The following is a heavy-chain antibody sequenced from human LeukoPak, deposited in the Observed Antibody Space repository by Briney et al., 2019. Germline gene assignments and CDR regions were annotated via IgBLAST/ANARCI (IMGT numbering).Heavy chain of an antibody. Sequence: ASVKVSCKASGYTFTSYGISWVRQAPGQGLEWMGWISAYNGNTNYAQKLQGRVTMTTDTSTSTAYMELRSLRSDDTAVYYCASDMITFGGVIPTIGDYWGQGTLVTVSS. CDR2: ISAYNGNT. CDR1: GYTFTSYG. V-gene: IGHV1-18*01. D-gene: IGHD3-16*02. J-gene: IGHJ4*02. CDR3: ASDMITFGGVIPTIGDY.